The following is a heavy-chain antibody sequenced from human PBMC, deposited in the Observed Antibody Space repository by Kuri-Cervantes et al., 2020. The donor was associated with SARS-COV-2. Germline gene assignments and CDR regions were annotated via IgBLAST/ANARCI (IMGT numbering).Heavy chain of an antibody. CDR3: ARDIVVVPAAIHYYYGMDV. V-gene: IGHV3-30-3*01. D-gene: IGHD2-2*02. CDR1: GFTFSSYA. J-gene: IGHJ6*02. CDR2: ISYDGSNK. Sequence: GESLKISCAASGFTFSSYAMHWVRQAPGKGLEWVAVISYDGSNKYYADSVKGRFTISRDNSKNTLYLQVNSLRAEDTAVCYCARDIVVVPAAIHYYYGMDVWGQGTTVTVSS.